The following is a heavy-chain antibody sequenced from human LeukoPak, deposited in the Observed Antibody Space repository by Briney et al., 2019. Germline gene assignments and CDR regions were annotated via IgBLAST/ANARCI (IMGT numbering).Heavy chain of an antibody. D-gene: IGHD3-10*01. V-gene: IGHV1-46*01. CDR2: INPSGGST. CDR1: GHTFTSYY. J-gene: IGHJ4*02. CDR3: ARDQVLLWFGELYSSTSFDY. Sequence: ASVKVSCKASGHTFTSYYMHWVRQAPGQGLEWMGIINPSGGSTSYAQKFQGRVTMTRDTSTSTVYMELSSLRSEDTAVYYCARDQVLLWFGELYSSTSFDYWGQGTLVTVSS.